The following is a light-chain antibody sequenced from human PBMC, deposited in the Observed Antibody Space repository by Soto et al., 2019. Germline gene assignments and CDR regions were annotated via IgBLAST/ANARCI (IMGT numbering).Light chain of an antibody. Sequence: EIVLTQSPGTLSLSPVEIATLYCITSQSVSSSYLAWYQQKPGQAPRLLIYGASSRATGIPDRFSGSGSGTDFTLTISRLEPEDFAVYYCQQYGSSPVTFGQGTRLEIK. CDR2: GAS. J-gene: IGKJ5*01. CDR1: QSVSSSY. CDR3: QQYGSSPVT. V-gene: IGKV3-20*01.